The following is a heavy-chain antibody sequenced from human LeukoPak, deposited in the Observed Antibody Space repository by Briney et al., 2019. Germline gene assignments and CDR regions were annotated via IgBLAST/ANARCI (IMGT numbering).Heavy chain of an antibody. CDR3: VRDSSRDGYNSPGY. CDR2: IIPIFGTA. Sequence: SVKVSCKASGGTFSSYAISWVRQAPGQGLEWMGGIIPIFGTANYAQKFQGRVTITTDESTSTAYMELSCLRSEDTAVYYCVRDSSRDGYNSPGYWGQGTLVTVSS. V-gene: IGHV1-69*05. J-gene: IGHJ4*02. CDR1: GGTFSSYA. D-gene: IGHD5-24*01.